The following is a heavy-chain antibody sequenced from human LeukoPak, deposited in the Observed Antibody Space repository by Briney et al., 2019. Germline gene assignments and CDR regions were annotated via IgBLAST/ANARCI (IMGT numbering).Heavy chain of an antibody. CDR2: IYHSGST. J-gene: IGHJ5*02. CDR1: GGSISSGGYS. CDR3: ARGYCSGGNCYGRSDWFDP. D-gene: IGHD2-15*01. Sequence: SETLSLTCAVSGGSISSGGYSWSWIRQPPGKGLEWIGYIYHSGSTYYNPSLKSRVTISVDRSKNQFSLKLSSVTAADTAVYYCARGYCSGGNCYGRSDWFDPWGQGTLVTVSS. V-gene: IGHV4-30-2*01.